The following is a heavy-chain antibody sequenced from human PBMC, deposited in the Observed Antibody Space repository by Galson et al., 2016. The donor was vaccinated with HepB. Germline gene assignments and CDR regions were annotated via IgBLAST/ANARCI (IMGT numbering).Heavy chain of an antibody. CDR2: ITAGGGTT. D-gene: IGHD3-10*01. Sequence: SLRVSCAASGFTFSIYTMSWVRQAPGRGLEWLSAITAGGGTTYYADAAKGRFTIARDNSKNTVYLQMNSLTAEDTAVYYCARTWYYGSASTFDLWGQGTLVSVSS. CDR1: GFTFSIYT. CDR3: ARTWYYGSASTFDL. J-gene: IGHJ4*02. V-gene: IGHV3-23*01.